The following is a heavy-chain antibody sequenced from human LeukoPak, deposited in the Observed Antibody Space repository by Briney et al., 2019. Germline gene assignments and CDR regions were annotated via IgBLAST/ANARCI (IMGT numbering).Heavy chain of an antibody. CDR1: GFTFSSYS. Sequence: GGSLRLSCAASGFTFSSYSMNRVRQAPGKGLEWVSSISSSSSYIYYADSVKGRFTISRDNAKNSLYLQMNSRRAEDTAVYICAREDYGDYAGIDYWGEGTLVTASS. CDR3: AREDYGDYAGIDY. CDR2: ISSSSSYI. V-gene: IGHV3-21*01. J-gene: IGHJ4*02. D-gene: IGHD4-17*01.